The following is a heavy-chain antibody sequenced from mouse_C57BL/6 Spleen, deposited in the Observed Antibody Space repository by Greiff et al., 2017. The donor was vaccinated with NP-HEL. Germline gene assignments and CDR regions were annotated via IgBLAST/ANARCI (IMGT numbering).Heavy chain of an antibody. V-gene: IGHV1-26*01. CDR1: GYTFTDYY. D-gene: IGHD1-1*01. CDR2: INPNNGGT. CDR3: ARTYYGSSRYYFDY. J-gene: IGHJ2*01. Sequence: EVKLQQSGPELVKPGASVKISCKASGYTFTDYYMNWVKQSHGKSLEWIGDINPNNGGTSYNQKFKGKATLTVDKSSSTAYMELRSLTSEDSAVYYCARTYYGSSRYYFDYWGQGTTLTVSS.